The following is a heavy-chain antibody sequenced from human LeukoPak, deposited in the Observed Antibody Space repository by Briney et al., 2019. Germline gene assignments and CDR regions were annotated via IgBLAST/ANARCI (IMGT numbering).Heavy chain of an antibody. J-gene: IGHJ2*01. D-gene: IGHD7-27*01. Sequence: PSETLSLTCTVSGGSIGSFYWSWIRRPAGKGLQWIGCIFTSGSSDYNPSLKSRVTMSLDTSKNQISLRLTSLTAADTAIYYCVRDRSFLGILLWYFDLWGRGTPVTVSS. CDR1: GGSIGSFY. CDR3: VRDRSFLGILLWYFDL. V-gene: IGHV4-4*07. CDR2: IFTSGSS.